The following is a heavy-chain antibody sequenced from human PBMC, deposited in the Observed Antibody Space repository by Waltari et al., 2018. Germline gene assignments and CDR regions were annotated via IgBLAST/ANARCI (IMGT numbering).Heavy chain of an antibody. V-gene: IGHV4-34*01. CDR2: INHSGST. CDR3: ARGLRDIGNRGYYYYYYGMDV. J-gene: IGHJ6*02. CDR1: GGSFSGYY. Sequence: LWGAGLLKPSETLSLTCAVYGGSFSGYYWSWIRQPPGKGLEWIGEINHSGSTNYNPSLKSRVTISVDTSKNQFSLKLSSVTAADTAVYYCARGLRDIGNRGYYYYYYGMDVWGQGTTVTVSS. D-gene: IGHD5-12*01.